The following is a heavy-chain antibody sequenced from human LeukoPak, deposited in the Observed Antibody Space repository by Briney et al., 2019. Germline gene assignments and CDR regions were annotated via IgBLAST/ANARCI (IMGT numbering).Heavy chain of an antibody. Sequence: PSETLSLTCAVYGASFSDSYWSWIRQCPETGLEWIGEINNSGSTSYNPSLNSRVIMSVDRSKNQFSLRLTSVTAADTAVYYCARGRYGPRLGNWGQGTLVTVSS. CDR3: ARGRYGPRLGN. CDR2: INNSGST. V-gene: IGHV4-34*01. CDR1: GASFSDSY. D-gene: IGHD3-16*01. J-gene: IGHJ4*02.